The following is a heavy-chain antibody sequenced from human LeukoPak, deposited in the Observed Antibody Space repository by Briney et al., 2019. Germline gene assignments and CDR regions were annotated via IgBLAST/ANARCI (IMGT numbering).Heavy chain of an antibody. D-gene: IGHD6-19*01. CDR1: GYTLTELS. CDR2: FDPEDGET. J-gene: IGHJ5*02. CDR3: ATGGVLAVAGRGDWFDP. V-gene: IGHV1-24*01. Sequence: ASVKVSCKVSGYTLTELSMHWVRQAPGKGLEWMGGFDPEDGETIYAQKFQGRVTMTEDTSTDTAYMELSSLRSEDMAVYYCATGGVLAVAGRGDWFDPWGQGTLVTVSS.